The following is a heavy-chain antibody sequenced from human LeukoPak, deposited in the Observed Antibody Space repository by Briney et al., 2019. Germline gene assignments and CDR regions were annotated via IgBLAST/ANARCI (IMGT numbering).Heavy chain of an antibody. Sequence: GGSLRLSCAASGFAFSNYWMTWVRQAPGKGLEWVANINQDGSLRTYVDSVKGRFTIFRDNAKNSLYLQMNILRADDTAVYYCANTPAARGDYWGQGTLVAVSS. CDR2: INQDGSLR. J-gene: IGHJ4*02. CDR3: ANTPAARGDY. D-gene: IGHD6-6*01. CDR1: GFAFSNYW. V-gene: IGHV3-7*01.